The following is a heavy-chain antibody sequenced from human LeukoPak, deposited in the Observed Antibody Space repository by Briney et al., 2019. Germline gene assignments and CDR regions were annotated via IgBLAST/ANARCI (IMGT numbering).Heavy chain of an antibody. CDR1: GGSFSGYY. CDR3: ARGILTGYYIPREYFQH. D-gene: IGHD3-9*01. V-gene: IGHV4-34*01. J-gene: IGHJ1*01. CDR2: INHSGST. Sequence: PSETLSLTCAVYGGSFSGYYWSWIRQPPGKGLEWIGEINHSGSTNYNPSLKSRVTISVDTSKNQFSLKLSSVTAADTAVYYCARGILTGYYIPREYFQHWRQGTLVTVSS.